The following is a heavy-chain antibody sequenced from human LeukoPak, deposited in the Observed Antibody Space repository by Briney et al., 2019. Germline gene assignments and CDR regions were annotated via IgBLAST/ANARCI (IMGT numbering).Heavy chain of an antibody. V-gene: IGHV1-69*13. CDR3: ARDLSYGDFIFDY. J-gene: IGHJ4*02. CDR2: IIPIFGTA. D-gene: IGHD4-17*01. CDR1: GGTFSSYA. Sequence: GASVKVSCKASGGTFSSYAISWVRQAPGQGLEWMGRIIPIFGTANYAQKFQGRVTITADESTSTAYMELSSLRSEDTAVYCCARDLSYGDFIFDYWGQGTLVTVSS.